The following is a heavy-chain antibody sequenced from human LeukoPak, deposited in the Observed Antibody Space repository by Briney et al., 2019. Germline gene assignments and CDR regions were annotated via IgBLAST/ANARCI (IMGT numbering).Heavy chain of an antibody. Sequence: GGSLRLSCAASGFTFSSYAMSWVRQAPGKGLEWVSGILDSGYSTYYANSVKGRFTISRDNSNNTLYLQMNSLRAEDTAVYYCASMRGYFEYWGQGTLVTVSS. CDR2: ILDSGYST. CDR3: ASMRGYFEY. CDR1: GFTFSSYA. J-gene: IGHJ4*02. V-gene: IGHV3-23*01.